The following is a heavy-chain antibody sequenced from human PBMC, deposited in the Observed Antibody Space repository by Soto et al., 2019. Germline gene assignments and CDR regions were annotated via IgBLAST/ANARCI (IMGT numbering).Heavy chain of an antibody. D-gene: IGHD1-26*01. CDR2: MSYDGSNE. Sequence: QVQLVESGGGVVQPGRSLRLSCAASGFTFSHYAMHWVRQPPGKGLEWVALMSYDGSNEYYADSVKGRVTISRDNSKKTRYLQMNSLGAEDTAVYYCAKDGSHNFDYWGQGTLVTVSS. V-gene: IGHV3-30*18. J-gene: IGHJ4*02. CDR3: AKDGSHNFDY. CDR1: GFTFSHYA.